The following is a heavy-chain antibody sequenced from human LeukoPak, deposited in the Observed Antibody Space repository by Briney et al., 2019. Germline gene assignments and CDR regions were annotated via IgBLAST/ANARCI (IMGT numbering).Heavy chain of an antibody. CDR1: GESFTDYY. J-gene: IGHJ4*02. CDR2: INHSGST. V-gene: IGHV4-34*01. D-gene: IGHD3-10*02. CDR3: ARGTLVRGISY. Sequence: SETLSLTRAVYGESFTDYYWNWIRQSPGKGLEWIGDINHSGSTNYNPSLKSRVTISKDTSKKQFSLKLSSVTAADTAVYSCARGTLVRGISYWGQGALVTVSS.